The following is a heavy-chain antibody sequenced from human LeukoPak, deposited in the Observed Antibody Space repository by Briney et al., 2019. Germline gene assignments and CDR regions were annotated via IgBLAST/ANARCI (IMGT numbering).Heavy chain of an antibody. D-gene: IGHD3-16*02. CDR3: ARDSPYVWGSYRPFDY. CDR1: GGSISTYY. Sequence: SETLSLTCTVSGGSISTYYWSWVRQPPGKRLEWIGYIFHSGSTNYNPSLRGRVTISVDTSKNQFSLKLSSVTAADTAVYYCARDSPYVWGSYRPFDYWGQGTLVTVSS. V-gene: IGHV4-59*01. J-gene: IGHJ4*02. CDR2: IFHSGST.